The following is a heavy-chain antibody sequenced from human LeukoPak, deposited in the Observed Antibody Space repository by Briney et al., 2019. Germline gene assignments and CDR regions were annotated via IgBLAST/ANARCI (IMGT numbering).Heavy chain of an antibody. CDR1: GFTFDDYA. V-gene: IGHV3-9*01. CDR3: AKGVLLRYFDWSPVAVDAFDI. Sequence: GGSLTLSCAASGFTFDDYAMHWVRQAPGKGLEWVSGIRWNGGSTGYADSVKGRFTMSRDNAKNSLYLQMNSLSAEDTALYYCAKGVLLRYFDWSPVAVDAFDIWGQGTMVTVSS. CDR2: IRWNGGST. D-gene: IGHD3-9*01. J-gene: IGHJ3*02.